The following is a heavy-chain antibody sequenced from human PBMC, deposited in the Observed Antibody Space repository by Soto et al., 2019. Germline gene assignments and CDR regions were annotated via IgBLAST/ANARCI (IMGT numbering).Heavy chain of an antibody. J-gene: IGHJ6*02. CDR3: ARSSPYIVVRKPTGNQDYYGMDV. D-gene: IGHD2-2*01. CDR2: IIPVFGTT. CDR1: GGIFSNYT. Sequence: SVKVSCKASGGIFSNYTISWVRQAPGQGLEWMGGIIPVFGTTDYEQKFQGRVTITADGSTSTAYMKLSSLRSADTAVYYCARSSPYIVVRKPTGNQDYYGMDVWGQGTTVTVSS. V-gene: IGHV1-69*13.